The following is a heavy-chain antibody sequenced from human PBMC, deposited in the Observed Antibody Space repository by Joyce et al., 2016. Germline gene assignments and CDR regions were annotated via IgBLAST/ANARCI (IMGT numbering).Heavy chain of an antibody. CDR2: SSHDGNIK. J-gene: IGHJ4*02. D-gene: IGHD3-10*01. CDR3: AKEFGGSGTYYMSYSDY. CDR1: GFTFSNHG. Sequence: QVQLVESGGAVVQPGRSLRLSCAASGFTFSNHGMHWVRQVSGKGLEWVAVSSHDGNIKYYAASVKGRFTVSRENSKNTLYLEMNSLRPEDTALYYCAKEFGGSGTYYMSYSDYWGQGTLVTVSS. V-gene: IGHV3-30*18.